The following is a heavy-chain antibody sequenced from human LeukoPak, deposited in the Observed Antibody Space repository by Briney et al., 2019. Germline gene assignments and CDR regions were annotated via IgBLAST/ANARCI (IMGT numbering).Heavy chain of an antibody. V-gene: IGHV4-4*09. CDR1: GGSISSYY. CDR2: IYTSGST. CDR3: ASLSDGSGSYYNT. J-gene: IGHJ5*02. D-gene: IGHD3-10*01. Sequence: SETLSLTCTVSGGSISSYYWSWIRQPPGKGLEGIGYIYTSGSTNYNPSLKSRVTISVDTSKNQFSLKLSSVTAADTAVYYCASLSDGSGSYYNTWGQGTLVTVSS.